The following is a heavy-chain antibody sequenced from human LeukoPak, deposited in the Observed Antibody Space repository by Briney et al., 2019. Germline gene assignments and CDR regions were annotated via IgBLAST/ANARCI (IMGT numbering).Heavy chain of an antibody. D-gene: IGHD3-22*01. V-gene: IGHV1-18*01. CDR2: ISAYNGNT. CDR1: GYTFTSYG. CDR3: ATPYYYDSSGEAFDI. J-gene: IGHJ3*02. Sequence: GASVKVSCKASGYTFTSYGISGVRQAPGQGLEWMGWISAYNGNTNYAQKLQGRVTMTTDTSTSTAYMELRSLRSDDTAVYYCATPYYYDSSGEAFDIWGQGTWSPSLQ.